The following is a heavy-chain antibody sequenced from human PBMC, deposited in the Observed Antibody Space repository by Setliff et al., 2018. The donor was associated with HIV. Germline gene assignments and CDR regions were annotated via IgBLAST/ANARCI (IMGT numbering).Heavy chain of an antibody. CDR3: AGDNGANGGPGWLGP. J-gene: IGHJ5*02. Sequence: SETLSLTCTVSGDSISGYYWSWIRQPPGKGLEWIGYVYQSGSTYYKPSLKSRVTMSVDRSKNQFSLKIDSVTAADTAVYFCAGDNGANGGPGWLGPWGQGILVTVSS. D-gene: IGHD2-8*01. CDR2: VYQSGST. V-gene: IGHV4-30-2*01. CDR1: GDSISGYY.